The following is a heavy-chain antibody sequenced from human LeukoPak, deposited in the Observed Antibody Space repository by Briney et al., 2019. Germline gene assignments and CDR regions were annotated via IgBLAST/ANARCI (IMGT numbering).Heavy chain of an antibody. J-gene: IGHJ4*02. CDR2: IYYSGST. V-gene: IGHV4-31*11. CDR1: GGSFSGYY. Sequence: PSETLSLTCAVYGGSFSGYYWSWIRQHPGKGLEWIGYIYYSGSTYYNPSLKSRVTISADTSENQFSLKMTSVTAADTAVYYCAREVGAASDSFDYWGQGTLVTVSS. D-gene: IGHD1-26*01. CDR3: AREVGAASDSFDY.